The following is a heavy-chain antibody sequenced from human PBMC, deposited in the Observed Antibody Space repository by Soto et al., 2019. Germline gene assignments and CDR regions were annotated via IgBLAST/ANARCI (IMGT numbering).Heavy chain of an antibody. CDR3: ARDQLAVAGDYYYYGMDV. CDR2: TYYRSKWYN. CDR1: GDSVSSNSAA. V-gene: IGHV6-1*01. D-gene: IGHD6-19*01. Sequence: SQTLSLTCAISGDSVSSNSAAWNWIRQSPSRGLEWLGRTYYRSKWYNDYTVSVKSRITINPDTSKNQFSLQLNSVTPEDTAVYYCARDQLAVAGDYYYYGMDVWGQGTTVTVSS. J-gene: IGHJ6*02.